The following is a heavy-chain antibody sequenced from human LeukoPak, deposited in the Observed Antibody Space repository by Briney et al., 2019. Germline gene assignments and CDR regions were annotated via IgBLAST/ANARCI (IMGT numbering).Heavy chain of an antibody. CDR3: ARVPRTLGMIVVVNWFDP. J-gene: IGHJ5*02. Sequence: ASVKVSCKASGYTFTSYGISWVRRAPGQGLEWMGWISAYNGNTNYAQKLQGRVTMTTDTSTSTAYMELRSLRSDDTAVYYCARVPRTLGMIVVVNWFDPWGQGTLVTVSS. CDR1: GYTFTSYG. V-gene: IGHV1-18*01. D-gene: IGHD3-22*01. CDR2: ISAYNGNT.